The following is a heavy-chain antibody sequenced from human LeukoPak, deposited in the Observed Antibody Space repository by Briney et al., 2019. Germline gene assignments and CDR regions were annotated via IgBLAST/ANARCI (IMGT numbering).Heavy chain of an antibody. J-gene: IGHJ6*03. D-gene: IGHD3-10*01. Sequence: GASVKVSCKASGYTFTSYGISWVRQAPGQGLEWMGWISAYNGNTNYAQKLQGRVTMTTDTSTSTAYMELRSLRSDDTAVYYCAREFFTMVRGGYYYYYMDVWGKGTTVTISS. CDR1: GYTFTSYG. V-gene: IGHV1-18*01. CDR2: ISAYNGNT. CDR3: AREFFTMVRGGYYYYYMDV.